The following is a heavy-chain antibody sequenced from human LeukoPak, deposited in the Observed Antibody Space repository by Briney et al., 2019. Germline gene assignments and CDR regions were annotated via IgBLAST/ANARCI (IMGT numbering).Heavy chain of an antibody. CDR1: GFTVSSNY. V-gene: IGHV3-66*02. CDR2: IYSGGST. Sequence: GGSLRLSCAASGFTVSSNYMSWVRQAPGKGLEWVSVIYSGGSTYYADSVRGRFTISRDNSKNTLYLQMNSLRAEDTAVYYCASRGGSYHVDYWGQGTLVTVSS. CDR3: ASRGGSYHVDY. J-gene: IGHJ4*02. D-gene: IGHD1-26*01.